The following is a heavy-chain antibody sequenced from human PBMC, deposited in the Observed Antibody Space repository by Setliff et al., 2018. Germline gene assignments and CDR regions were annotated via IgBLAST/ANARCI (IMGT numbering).Heavy chain of an antibody. CDR1: GYTFNNYG. D-gene: IGHD3-9*01. CDR2: ISAYSGET. J-gene: IGHJ4*02. CDR3: ARGQTLRHFDWPTAFDY. Sequence: ASVKVSCKASGYTFNNYGIIWVRQAPGQGPEWMGWISAYSGETNYAQIFQGRVAMTTDTPTSTAYMELRSLTSDDTAVYYCARGQTLRHFDWPTAFDYWGLRLSWSPS. V-gene: IGHV1-18*01.